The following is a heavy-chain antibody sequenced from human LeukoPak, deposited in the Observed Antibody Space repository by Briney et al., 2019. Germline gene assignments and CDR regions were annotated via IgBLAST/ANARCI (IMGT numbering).Heavy chain of an antibody. D-gene: IGHD2-21*02. CDR3: ARDQGVTDPPPYGLDV. Sequence: SVKVSCKASGSTFSNYGITWVRQAPGQGLEWMGRIIPILDVALYAQMFQGRVTITADKSTSTAYMELSTLRPEDTAVYYCARDQGVTDPPPYGLDVWGQGTTVTVSS. J-gene: IGHJ6*02. V-gene: IGHV1-69*04. CDR1: GSTFSNYG. CDR2: IIPILDVA.